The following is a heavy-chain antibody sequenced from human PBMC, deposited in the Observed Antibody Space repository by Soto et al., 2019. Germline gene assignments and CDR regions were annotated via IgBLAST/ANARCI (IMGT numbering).Heavy chain of an antibody. CDR2: IIPIFGTA. V-gene: IGHV1-69*01. CDR3: ARGVVVPAATGGHFDY. CDR1: GGTFSSYA. Sequence: QVQLVQSGAEVKKPGSSVKVSCKASGGTFSSYAISWVRQAPEQGLEWMGGIIPIFGTANYAQKFQGRVTSTADESTSTAYMELSSLRSEDTAVYYCARGVVVPAATGGHFDYWGQGTLVTVSS. J-gene: IGHJ4*02. D-gene: IGHD2-2*01.